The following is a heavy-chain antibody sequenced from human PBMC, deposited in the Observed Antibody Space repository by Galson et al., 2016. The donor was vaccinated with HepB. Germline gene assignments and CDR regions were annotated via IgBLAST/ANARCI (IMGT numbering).Heavy chain of an antibody. Sequence: SLRLSCAASEFSFTNYDIHWVRQAPGKGLDWVAFISHDGRDENYADSVKGRFTISRDNSKNTVYLHINSLKTDDTAVFYCARVLRTVTGTPHYYGIDVWGRGTTVIVSS. CDR3: ARVLRTVTGTPHYYGIDV. D-gene: IGHD6-19*01. V-gene: IGHV3-30*04. J-gene: IGHJ6*04. CDR2: ISHDGRDE. CDR1: EFSFTNYD.